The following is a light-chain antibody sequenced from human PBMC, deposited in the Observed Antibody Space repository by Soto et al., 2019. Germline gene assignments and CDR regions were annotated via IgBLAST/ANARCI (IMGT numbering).Light chain of an antibody. CDR3: SSYTASSTLL. J-gene: IGLJ1*01. Sequence: QSALTQPASVSGSPGQSITISCTGTSSDVGGHNSVSWYRQDPGKAPKLMIYDVSNRPSGVSDRFSGSKSGNTASLTISGLQADDEADYYCSSYTASSTLLFGTGTKVTVL. CDR1: SSDVGGHNS. V-gene: IGLV2-14*01. CDR2: DVS.